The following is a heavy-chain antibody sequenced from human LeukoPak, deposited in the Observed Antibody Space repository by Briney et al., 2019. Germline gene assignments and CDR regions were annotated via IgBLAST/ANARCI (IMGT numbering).Heavy chain of an antibody. CDR3: ATTSSGYSHY. V-gene: IGHV4-39*01. J-gene: IGHJ4*02. CDR2: IYYSGNT. Sequence: PSETLSLTCTVSGGSVSSSSYYWGWIRRPPGKGLEWIGSIYYSGNTYYNPSLKSRVTISVDTSKNQFSLKLSSVTAADTAVYYCATTSSGYSHYWGQGTLVIVSS. D-gene: IGHD3-22*01. CDR1: GGSVSSSSYY.